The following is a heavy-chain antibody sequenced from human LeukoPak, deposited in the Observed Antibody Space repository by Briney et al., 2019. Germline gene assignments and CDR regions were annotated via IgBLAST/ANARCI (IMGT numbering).Heavy chain of an antibody. CDR2: INPNSGGT. CDR1: GYIFTGYY. D-gene: IGHD6-13*01. CDR3: ARTSSSWYYFDY. V-gene: IGHV1-2*06. Sequence: ASVKVSCKASGYIFTGYYMHWVRQAPGQGLEWMGRINPNSGGTNYAQKFQGRVTMTRDTSISTAYMELSRLRSDDTAVYYCARTSSSWYYFDYWGQGTLVTVSS. J-gene: IGHJ4*02.